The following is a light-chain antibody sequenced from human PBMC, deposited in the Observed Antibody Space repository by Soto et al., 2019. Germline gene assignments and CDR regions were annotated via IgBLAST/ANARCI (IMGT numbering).Light chain of an antibody. J-gene: IGLJ2*01. Sequence: QSVLTQPPSVSGAPGQRVTISCTGSNSNIGAGYDVHWYQQLPGTAPKLLIYGNSNRPSGVPDRFSGSKSGTSASLAITGLQAEDEAGYYCQSYDSSLSVVFGGGTKLTVL. CDR2: GNS. CDR3: QSYDSSLSVV. V-gene: IGLV1-40*01. CDR1: NSNIGAGYD.